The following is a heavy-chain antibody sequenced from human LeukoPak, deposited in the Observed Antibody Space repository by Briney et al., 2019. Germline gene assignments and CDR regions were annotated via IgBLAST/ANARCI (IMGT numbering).Heavy chain of an antibody. V-gene: IGHV1-8*02. CDR1: GGTFSSYA. J-gene: IGHJ6*02. CDR2: MNPNSGNT. D-gene: IGHD6-19*01. Sequence: GASVKVSCKASGGTFSSYAINWVRQATGQGLEWMGWMNPNSGNTGYAQKFQGRVTMTRNTSISTAYMELSSLRSEDTAVYYCARGDPLTYSSGWYVGVLYYYYGMDVWGQGTTVTVSS. CDR3: ARGDPLTYSSGWYVGVLYYYYGMDV.